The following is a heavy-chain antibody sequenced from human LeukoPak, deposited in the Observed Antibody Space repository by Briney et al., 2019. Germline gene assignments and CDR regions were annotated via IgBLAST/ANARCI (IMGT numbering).Heavy chain of an antibody. J-gene: IGHJ4*02. CDR3: ARVRVTTGALADY. CDR1: GYTFTGYY. CDR2: INPNSGGT. D-gene: IGHD4-11*01. Sequence: ASVKVSCKASGYTFTGYYMHWVQQAPGQGLEWMGWINPNSGGTNYAQKFQGRVTMTRDTSISTAYMELSRLRSDDTAVYYCARVRVTTGALADYWGQGTLVTVSS. V-gene: IGHV1-2*02.